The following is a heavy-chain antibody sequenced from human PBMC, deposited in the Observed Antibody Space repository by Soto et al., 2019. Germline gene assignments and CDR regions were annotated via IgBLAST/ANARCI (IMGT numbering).Heavy chain of an antibody. CDR1: GFSFSPYA. Sequence: EGSLRLSFVTSGFSFSPYAMSWVRQAPGKGLEWVSGISGSGSNTYYADSVKGRFTISRENSRNTMFLQMKSLRAEDAAIYFFARGGRLHFDXWGQGTTVTVSX. CDR2: ISGSGSNT. CDR3: ARGGRLHFDX. V-gene: IGHV3-23*01. D-gene: IGHD3-16*01. J-gene: IGHJ4*02.